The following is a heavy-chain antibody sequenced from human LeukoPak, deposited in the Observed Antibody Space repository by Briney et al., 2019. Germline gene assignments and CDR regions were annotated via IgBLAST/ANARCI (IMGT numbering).Heavy chain of an antibody. D-gene: IGHD2-21*01. CDR2: INHSGST. CDR1: GGSFSGYY. J-gene: IGHJ5*02. CDR3: ARGAYYSLDP. V-gene: IGHV4-34*01. Sequence: SETLSLTCAVYGGSFSGYYWSWIRQPPGKGLEWIGEINHSGSTNYNPSLKSRVTISVDTSKNQFSPKLSSVTAADTAVCYCARGAYYSLDPWGQGTLVTVSS.